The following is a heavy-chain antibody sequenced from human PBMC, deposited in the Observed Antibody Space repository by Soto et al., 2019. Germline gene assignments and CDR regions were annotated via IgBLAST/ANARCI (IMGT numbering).Heavy chain of an antibody. J-gene: IGHJ4*02. CDR3: ANDLLRYFDWSPFDY. CDR2: MSYDGSNT. D-gene: IGHD3-9*01. V-gene: IGHV3-30*18. Sequence: QVQLVESGGGVVQPGRSLRLSCAASGFTFSNYGMHWVRQAPGKGLEWVAVMSYDGSNTYYADSVKGLFTISRDNSKNTLYLQMSSLRAEDTAVYYCANDLLRYFDWSPFDYWGQGTLVTVSS. CDR1: GFTFSNYG.